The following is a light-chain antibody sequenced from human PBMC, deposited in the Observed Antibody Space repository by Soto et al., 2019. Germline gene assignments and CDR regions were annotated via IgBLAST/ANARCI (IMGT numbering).Light chain of an antibody. V-gene: IGKV3-15*01. CDR3: QQYVTAFRS. CDR1: QNIDNK. CDR2: DAS. J-gene: IGKJ1*01. Sequence: IVVTQSPATLSVSPGERATLSCRASQNIDNKLVWYQQKPGQVPRLLIYDASTRATGIPARFSGSGSGTEFTLTISSLQPDDFATYYCQQYVTAFRSFGQGTKVDI.